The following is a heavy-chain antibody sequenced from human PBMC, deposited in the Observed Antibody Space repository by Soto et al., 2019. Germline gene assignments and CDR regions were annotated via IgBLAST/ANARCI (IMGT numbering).Heavy chain of an antibody. Sequence: EVQLVESGGGLVKPGGSLRLSCAASGFTFSSSSMNWVRQAPGKGLEWVSSISSSSSYIYYADSVKGRFTISRDNAKNSLFLQMNSLRAEDTAVYYCARGLYYYDSSAYYSPWGQGTLVTVSS. V-gene: IGHV3-21*01. J-gene: IGHJ5*02. CDR2: ISSSSSYI. CDR1: GFTFSSSS. D-gene: IGHD3-22*01. CDR3: ARGLYYYDSSAYYSP.